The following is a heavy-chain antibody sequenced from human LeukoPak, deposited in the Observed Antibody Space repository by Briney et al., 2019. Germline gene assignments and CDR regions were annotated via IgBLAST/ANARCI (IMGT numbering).Heavy chain of an antibody. Sequence: SQTLSLTCTVSGGSISSGDYYWSWIRRPPGKGLEWIGYIYYSGSTYYNPSLKSRVTISVDTSKNQFSLKLSSVTAADTAVYYCAGYPRISYSSSWYWDYWGQGTLVTVSS. V-gene: IGHV4-30-4*01. CDR2: IYYSGST. J-gene: IGHJ4*02. CDR3: AGYPRISYSSSWYWDY. CDR1: GGSISSGDYY. D-gene: IGHD6-13*01.